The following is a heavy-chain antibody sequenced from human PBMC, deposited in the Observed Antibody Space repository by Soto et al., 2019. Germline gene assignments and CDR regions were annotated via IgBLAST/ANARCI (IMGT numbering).Heavy chain of an antibody. CDR2: IYYSGST. D-gene: IGHD3-22*01. CDR1: GGSISSYY. CDR3: ARYNGYYYYFDY. V-gene: IGHV4-59*01. J-gene: IGHJ4*02. Sequence: PSETLSLTCTVSGGSISSYYGSWIRQPPGKGLEWIGYIYYSGSTNYNPSLKSRVTISVDTSKNQFSLKLSSVTAADTAVYYCARYNGYYYYFDYWGQGTLVTVSS.